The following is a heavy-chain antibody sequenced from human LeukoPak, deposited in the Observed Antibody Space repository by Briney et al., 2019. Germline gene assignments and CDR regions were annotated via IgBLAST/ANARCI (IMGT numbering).Heavy chain of an antibody. J-gene: IGHJ4*02. V-gene: IGHV3-7*03. CDR1: GFPFNAYW. D-gene: IGHD6-19*01. CDR3: VRATYSSGWSLNYYFDY. Sequence: HPGGSLRLSCAASGFPFNAYWMTWVRQAPGKGLEWVANIRQDGDTKYYVDSVKGRFTISRDNAMNSLYLQMNSLRAEDTAVYYCVRATYSSGWSLNYYFDYWGQGTLVAVSS. CDR2: IRQDGDTK.